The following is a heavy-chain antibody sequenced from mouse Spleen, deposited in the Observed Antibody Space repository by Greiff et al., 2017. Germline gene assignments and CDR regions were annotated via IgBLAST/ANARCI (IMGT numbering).Heavy chain of an antibody. D-gene: IGHD4-1*01. CDR1: GFTFSDYG. CDR3: ANPGTRFAY. CDR2: ISSGSSTI. V-gene: IGHV5-17*01. J-gene: IGHJ3*01. Sequence: EVQLVESGGGLVKPGGSLKLSCAASGFTFSDYGMHWVRQAPEKGLEWVAYISSGSSTIYYADTVKGRFTISRDNAKNTLFLQMTSLRSEDTAMYYCANPGTRFAYWGQGTLVTVSA.